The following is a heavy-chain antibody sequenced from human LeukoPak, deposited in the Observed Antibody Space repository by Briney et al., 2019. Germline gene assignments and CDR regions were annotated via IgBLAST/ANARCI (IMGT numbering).Heavy chain of an antibody. CDR3: AKGCWDVVVPAAISYYFDY. D-gene: IGHD2-2*01. V-gene: IGHV3-48*01. CDR1: EFTFSSYS. CDR2: ITNSGNSK. J-gene: IGHJ4*02. Sequence: GGSLRLSCAASEFTFSSYSMNWVRQAPGKGLEWVSYITNSGNSKSYADSVKGRFTISRDNSKNTLYLQMNSLRAEDTAVYYCAKGCWDVVVPAAISYYFDYWGQGTLVTVSS.